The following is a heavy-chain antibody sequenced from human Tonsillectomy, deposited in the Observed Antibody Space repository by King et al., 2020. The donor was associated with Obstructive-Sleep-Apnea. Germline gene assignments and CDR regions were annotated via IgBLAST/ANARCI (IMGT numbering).Heavy chain of an antibody. Sequence: VQLVESGGGLVQPGRSLRLSCAASGFTFDDYAMHWVRQAPGKGLEWVSGISWNNGNIGYADSVKGRFTVSRDNAKSSLYLQMNSLRVEDTALYYCARGPTYYDSLTVFDYWGQGTLVTVSS. CDR1: GFTFDDYA. CDR2: ISWNNGNI. CDR3: ARGPTYYDSLTVFDY. D-gene: IGHD3-9*01. J-gene: IGHJ4*02. V-gene: IGHV3-9*01.